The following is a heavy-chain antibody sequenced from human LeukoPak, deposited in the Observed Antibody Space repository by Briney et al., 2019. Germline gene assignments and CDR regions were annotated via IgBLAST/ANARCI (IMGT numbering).Heavy chain of an antibody. CDR1: GGTFSSYA. D-gene: IGHD6-6*01. CDR3: ARGNPTARPETSFDY. Sequence: SVKVSCKASGGTFSSYAISWVRQAPGQGLEWMGGIIPIFGTANYAQKFQGRVTITADESTSTAYMELSSLRSEDTAAYYCARGNPTARPETSFDYWGQGTLVTVSS. J-gene: IGHJ4*02. CDR2: IIPIFGTA. V-gene: IGHV1-69*01.